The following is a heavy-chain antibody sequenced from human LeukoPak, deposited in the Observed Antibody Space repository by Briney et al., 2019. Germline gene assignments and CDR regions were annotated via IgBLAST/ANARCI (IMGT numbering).Heavy chain of an antibody. CDR2: MNTNSDQR. V-gene: IGHV1-8*01. D-gene: IGHD5-24*01. CDR1: GYTLTTYD. CDR3: ARGLGPRTNYYYLDY. Sequence: GASVTVSCTASGYTLTTYDMNWVRQAPGQGLEWVGWMNTNSDQRAFAQKFQGRITMTRDTSISTSYMELSRLTSEDTAVYYCARGLGPRTNYYYLDYWGQGTLLIASS. J-gene: IGHJ4*02.